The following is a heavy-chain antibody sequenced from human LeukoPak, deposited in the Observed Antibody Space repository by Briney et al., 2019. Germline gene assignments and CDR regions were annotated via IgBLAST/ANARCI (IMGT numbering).Heavy chain of an antibody. V-gene: IGHV4-39*07. CDR2: IYYSGST. Sequence: GWVRQAPGKGLEWIGSIYYSGSTYYNPSLKSRVTMSVDTSKNQFSLKLSSVTAADTAVYYCARDSRVYDPSGGYYYMDVWGKGITVTVSS. J-gene: IGHJ6*03. D-gene: IGHD3-3*01. CDR3: ARDSRVYDPSGGYYYMDV.